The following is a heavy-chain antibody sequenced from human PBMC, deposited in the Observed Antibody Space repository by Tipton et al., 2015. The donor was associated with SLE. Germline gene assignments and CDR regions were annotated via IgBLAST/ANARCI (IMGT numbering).Heavy chain of an antibody. V-gene: IGHV4-59*02. CDR1: GGSVSLNY. Sequence: TLSLTCSVSGGSVSLNYWSWIRQPPGKGLEWIGYIYYSGHTDYNPSLKSRVTLSVDTSKSQFSFSLKLSSVTAADTAVYYCARDEYRYDATGYHLLGHFDFWGQGTLVTVSS. J-gene: IGHJ4*02. CDR3: ARDEYRYDATGYHLLGHFDF. D-gene: IGHD3-22*01. CDR2: IYYSGHT.